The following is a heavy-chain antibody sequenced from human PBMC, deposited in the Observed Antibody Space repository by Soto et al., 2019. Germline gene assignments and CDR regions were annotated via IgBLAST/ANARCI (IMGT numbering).Heavy chain of an antibody. CDR2: IYYSGRT. Sequence: QVQLQESGPGLVKPSETLSLTCTVSGGSISSYYWSWIRQPPGKGLEWIGYIYYSGRTNYNPSLKSRVTISVDTSKIQFSLKLCSVPAADTAVYYCARAYGGYADYWGQGALVTVSS. CDR3: ARAYGGYADY. J-gene: IGHJ4*02. V-gene: IGHV4-59*01. D-gene: IGHD5-12*01. CDR1: GGSISSYY.